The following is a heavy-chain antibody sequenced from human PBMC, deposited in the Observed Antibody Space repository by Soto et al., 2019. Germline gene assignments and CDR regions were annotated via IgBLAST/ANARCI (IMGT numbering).Heavy chain of an antibody. J-gene: IGHJ3*02. CDR2: IWYDGSNK. D-gene: IGHD4-17*01. CDR1: GFTFSSYG. V-gene: IGHV3-33*01. CDR3: VRDDYGVYFFGI. Sequence: QVQLVESGGGVVQPGRSLRLSCAASGFTFSSYGMHWVRQAPGKGLEWVAVIWYDGSNKYYADSVKGRFTIARDNSKNTLYLKSKSLRAEDTAVYYCVRDDYGVYFFGIWGQGSMVTVSS.